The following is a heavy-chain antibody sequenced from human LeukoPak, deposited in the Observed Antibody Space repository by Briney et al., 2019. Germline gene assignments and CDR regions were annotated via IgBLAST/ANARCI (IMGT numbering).Heavy chain of an antibody. V-gene: IGHV3-7*05. Sequence: GGSLRLSCAASGFTFSIYSMNWVRQAPGKGLEWVANIKQDGSEEVYVDSVKGRFTISRDNAKNSLFLQMNTLRAEDTAVYYCARDPYSSTWSYGMDVWGQGTTVTVSS. J-gene: IGHJ6*02. D-gene: IGHD6-6*01. CDR2: IKQDGSEE. CDR3: ARDPYSSTWSYGMDV. CDR1: GFTFSIYS.